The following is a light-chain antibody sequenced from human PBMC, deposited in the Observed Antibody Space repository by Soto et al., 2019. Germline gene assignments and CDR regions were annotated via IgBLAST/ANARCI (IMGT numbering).Light chain of an antibody. V-gene: IGKV1-39*01. CDR3: QQSYSTPRT. CDR2: AAS. CDR1: QSISRN. J-gene: IGKJ1*01. Sequence: DIQLTQSPSSLSASVGDRVTITFRASQSISRNLNWYQQKPGKAPNVLIYAASNLESGVPSRFSGSGSGTDFTLAISSLQPEDFATYYCQQSYSTPRTFGQGTNVEIK.